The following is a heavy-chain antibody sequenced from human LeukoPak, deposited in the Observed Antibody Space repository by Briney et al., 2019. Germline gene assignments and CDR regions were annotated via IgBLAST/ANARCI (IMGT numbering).Heavy chain of an antibody. J-gene: IGHJ6*02. CDR3: ARGFPKVLNYYGMDV. D-gene: IGHD3-10*01. CDR1: GGSFSGYY. V-gene: IGHV4-34*01. Sequence: PSETLSLTCAVYGGSFSGYYWSWIRQPPGKGLEWIGEINHSGSTNYNPSLKSRVTISVDTSKNQFSLKLSSVTAADTAVYYCARGFPKVLNYYGMDVWGQGTTVTVSS. CDR2: INHSGST.